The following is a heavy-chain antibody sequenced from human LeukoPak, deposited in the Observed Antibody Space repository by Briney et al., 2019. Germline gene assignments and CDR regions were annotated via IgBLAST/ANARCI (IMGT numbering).Heavy chain of an antibody. CDR3: ARKGDALDI. Sequence: PGGSLRLSCAASGFTFSTYWMHWVRQAPGKGLVWVSRINTDGSRTDSVKGRFTISRDNAKNSLYLQMSSLRGEDTAVYYCARKGDALDIWGQGTMVTVSS. CDR1: GFTFSTYW. CDR2: INTDGSRT. V-gene: IGHV3-74*01. J-gene: IGHJ3*02.